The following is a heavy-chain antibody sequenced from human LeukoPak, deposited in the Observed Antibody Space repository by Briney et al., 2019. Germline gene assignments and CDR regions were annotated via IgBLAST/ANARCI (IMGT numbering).Heavy chain of an antibody. CDR3: AGGRGGSRSDG. J-gene: IGHJ4*02. Sequence: GGSLRLSCAASGFTVSTNYMSWVRQAPGKGLEWVAYIYNGGTTYYAHSLKCRVTISRDNSKNTLYLQMNCLRAADTAVYYCAGGRGGSRSDGWGQLTLVTVAS. V-gene: IGHV3-66*01. CDR2: IYNGGTT. D-gene: IGHD6-13*01. CDR1: GFTVSTNY.